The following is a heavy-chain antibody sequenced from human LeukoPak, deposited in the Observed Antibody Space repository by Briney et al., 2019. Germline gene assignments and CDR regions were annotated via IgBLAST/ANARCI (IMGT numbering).Heavy chain of an antibody. V-gene: IGHV3-11*04. D-gene: IGHD1-26*01. CDR2: ISSSGSSI. Sequence: GGSLTLSCAASGFTFSDYYMSWIRQAPGKGQECVSYISSSGSSIYYADSGKGRFTISRDNAENSLYLQMNSLRAEDTAVYYCARARGSYAFDYWGQGTLVTVSS. CDR3: ARARGSYAFDY. CDR1: GFTFSDYY. J-gene: IGHJ4*02.